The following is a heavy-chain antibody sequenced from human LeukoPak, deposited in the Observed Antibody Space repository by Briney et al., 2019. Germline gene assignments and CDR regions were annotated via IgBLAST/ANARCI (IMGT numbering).Heavy chain of an antibody. CDR2: ISSNGGST. V-gene: IGHV3-64*04. J-gene: IGHJ4*02. CDR1: GFTFSSYA. Sequence: GGSLRLSCSASGFTFSSYAMHWVRQAPGKGLEYVSAISSNGGSTYYADSVKGRFTISRDNSKNSLSLQMNSLRDEDTAVYYCARDYGWSFDYWGQGTLVTVSS. D-gene: IGHD6-19*01. CDR3: ARDYGWSFDY.